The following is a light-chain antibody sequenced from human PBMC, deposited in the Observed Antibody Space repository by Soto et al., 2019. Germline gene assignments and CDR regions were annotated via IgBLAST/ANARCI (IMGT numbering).Light chain of an antibody. V-gene: IGLV1-40*01. CDR1: SSNIGAGYD. CDR2: GNS. Sequence: QSVLTQPPSVSGAPGQRVTISCTGSSSNIGAGYDVHWYQQLPGTAPKLLIYGNSNRPSGVPDRFSGSKSGTSASLAITGLLAEDEANYYCQSYDSSLGVIFGGGTKMTVL. J-gene: IGLJ2*01. CDR3: QSYDSSLGVI.